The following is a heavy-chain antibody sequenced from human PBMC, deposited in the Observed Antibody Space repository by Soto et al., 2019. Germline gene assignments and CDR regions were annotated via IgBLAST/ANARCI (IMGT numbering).Heavy chain of an antibody. V-gene: IGHV3-9*02. CDR1: GFTSDDHG. CDR2: IVSNTGSI. CDR3: VKDIEPGGAAY. D-gene: IGHD3-16*01. Sequence: LQVVESGGDLVQPGRSLRLSCAVSGFTSDDHGMHWVRQAPGKGLEWVSGIVSNTGSIGYADAVRGRFTISKDNAKKSLHLQMDSLRVEDTALYYCVKDIEPGGAAYWGKGTLVTVSS. J-gene: IGHJ4*02.